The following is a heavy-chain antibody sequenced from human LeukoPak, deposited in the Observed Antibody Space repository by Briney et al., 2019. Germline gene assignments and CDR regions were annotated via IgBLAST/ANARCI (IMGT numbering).Heavy chain of an antibody. V-gene: IGHV1-2*02. CDR3: ARDQTYCSGGSCYSSIDDY. CDR2: INPNSGGT. CDR1: GYTFTGYY. J-gene: IGHJ4*02. Sequence: ASVKVSCKASGYTFTGYYMHWVRQAPGQGLEWMGWINPNSGGTNYAQKFQGRVTMTRDTSISTAYMEPSRLRSDDTAVYYCARDQTYCSGGSCYSSIDDYWGQGTLVTVSS. D-gene: IGHD2-15*01.